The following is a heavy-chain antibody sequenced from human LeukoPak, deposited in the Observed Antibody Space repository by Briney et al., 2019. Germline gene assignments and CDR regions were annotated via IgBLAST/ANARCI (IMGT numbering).Heavy chain of an antibody. J-gene: IGHJ4*02. CDR3: AKIKGRGVTTAAFDY. CDR1: GFTFSSYA. CDR2: ISGSGGST. V-gene: IGHV3-23*01. D-gene: IGHD4-17*01. Sequence: GGSLRLSCAASGFTFSSYAMSWVRQAPGNGLEWVSAISGSGGSTYYADSVKGRFTISRDNSKNTLYLQMNSLRAEDTAVYYCAKIKGRGVTTAAFDYWGQGTLVTVSS.